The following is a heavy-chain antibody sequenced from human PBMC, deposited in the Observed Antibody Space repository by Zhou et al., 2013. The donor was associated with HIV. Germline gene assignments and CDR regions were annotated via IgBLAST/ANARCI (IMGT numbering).Heavy chain of an antibody. CDR2: ISGHNGNT. Sequence: QVRLRQSGPEVRKPGDSLRISCTGSSFSFRTYGLSWVRQAPGQGLEWMGWISGHNGNTNYAQRFQDRVVMTTDTSATTAYLQLRSLRADDTAVYFCARSRGFSVHYKTDDYFDYWGQGTLVAVSS. V-gene: IGHV1-18*01. CDR3: ARSRGFSVHYKTDDYFDY. D-gene: IGHD3-3*01. J-gene: IGHJ4*02. CDR1: SFSFRTYG.